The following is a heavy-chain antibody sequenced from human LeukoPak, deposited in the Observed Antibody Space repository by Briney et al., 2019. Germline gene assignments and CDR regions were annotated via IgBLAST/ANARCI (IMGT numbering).Heavy chain of an antibody. CDR1: GFTFSSYG. D-gene: IGHD3-3*01. CDR3: AKDVRLKAFWSGYGRY. J-gene: IGHJ4*02. CDR2: IRYDGSNK. V-gene: IGHV3-30*02. Sequence: PGGSLRLSCAASGFTFSSYGMHWVRQAPGKGLEWVAFIRYDGSNKYYADSVKGRFTISRDNSRNTLYLQMNSLRAEDTAVYYCAKDVRLKAFWSGYGRYWGQGTLVTVSS.